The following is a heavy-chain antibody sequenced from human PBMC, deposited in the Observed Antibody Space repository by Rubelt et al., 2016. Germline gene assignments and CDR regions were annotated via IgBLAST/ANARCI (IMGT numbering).Heavy chain of an antibody. CDR3: ASFRGIWDWYFDL. D-gene: IGHD3-16*01. V-gene: IGHV4-34*01. CDR2: INHSGST. J-gene: IGHJ2*01. Sequence: QVQLQQWGAGLLKPSETLSLTCAVYGGSFSGYYWSWIRQPPGKGLEWIGEINHSGSTNYNPSLKSRVTISVDTSKNQFSLKLSSVTAADTAVYYCASFRGIWDWYFDLWGRGTLVTVSS. CDR1: GGSFSGYY.